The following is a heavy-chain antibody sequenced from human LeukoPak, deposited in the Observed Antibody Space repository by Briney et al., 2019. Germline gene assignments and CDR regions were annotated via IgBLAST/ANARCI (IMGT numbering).Heavy chain of an antibody. D-gene: IGHD2-15*01. V-gene: IGHV3-23*01. CDR2: ISNNDGYT. CDR1: GFTFSSSA. CDR3: AKQLGYCSDGSCYFPY. Sequence: GGSLRLSCAASGFTFSSSAMSWVRQAPGKGLEWVSAISNNDGYTYYADSVQGRFTISRDNSKSTLCLQMNSLRAEDTAVYYCAKQLGYCSDGSCYFPYWGQGTLVTVSS. J-gene: IGHJ4*02.